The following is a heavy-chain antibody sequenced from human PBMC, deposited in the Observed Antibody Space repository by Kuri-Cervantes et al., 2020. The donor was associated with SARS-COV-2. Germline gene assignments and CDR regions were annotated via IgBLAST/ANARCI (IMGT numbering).Heavy chain of an antibody. CDR3: ARGSYDSSGYYFEDY. CDR2: INHSGST. D-gene: IGHD3-22*01. CDR1: GGSFSGYY. J-gene: IGHJ4*02. V-gene: IGHV4-34*01. Sequence: SQTLSLTCAVYGGSFSGYYWSWIRQPPGKGLEWIGEINHSGSTNYNPSLKSRVTISVDASKNQFSLKLSSVTAADTAVYCCARGSYDSSGYYFEDYWGQGTLVTVSS.